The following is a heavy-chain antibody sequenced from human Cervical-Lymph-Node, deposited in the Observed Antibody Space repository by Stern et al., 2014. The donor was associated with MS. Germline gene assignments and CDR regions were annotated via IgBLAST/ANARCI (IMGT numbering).Heavy chain of an antibody. CDR1: EFTFSAYS. J-gene: IGHJ4*02. CDR3: AKVAYSGNALDY. Sequence: EVQLVQSGGGLVQPGGSLRLSCAASEFTFSAYSMTWVRQAPEKGLEWVATIISSCGVTYYADCVRGRFTISTDHCTNTQYLQMKSLRAEDTAVYFCAKVAYSGNALDYWGQGTLVIVSS. CDR2: IISSCGVT. D-gene: IGHD4-11*01. V-gene: IGHV3-23*04.